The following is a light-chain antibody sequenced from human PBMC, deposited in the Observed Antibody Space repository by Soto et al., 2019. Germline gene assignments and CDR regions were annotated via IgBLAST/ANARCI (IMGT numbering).Light chain of an antibody. CDR2: WTS. V-gene: IGKV4-1*01. J-gene: IGKJ4*01. CDR1: QTILYSTNKYNY. Sequence: DIVLTQSPDSLAVALGERATINCKSSQTILYSTNKYNYLAWYQQKPGQPPKLLIYWTSTRDSGVPDRFSGSGSRTDFTLTISNLQAEDVAIYYCQQFYSSPVTFGGGTRVEIK. CDR3: QQFYSSPVT.